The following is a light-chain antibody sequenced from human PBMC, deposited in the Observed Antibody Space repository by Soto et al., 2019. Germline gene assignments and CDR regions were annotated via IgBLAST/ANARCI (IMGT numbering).Light chain of an antibody. Sequence: QSVLTQPASVSGSPGQSITISCTGTSSDVGGYNYVSWYQQHPGKAPKLMIYEVSDRPSGVSHRFSGSKSGNTASLTISGLQAEDEADYYCSSYTSSSTPLVFGTGTKLTVL. V-gene: IGLV2-14*01. CDR2: EVS. CDR3: SSYTSSSTPLV. CDR1: SSDVGGYNY. J-gene: IGLJ1*01.